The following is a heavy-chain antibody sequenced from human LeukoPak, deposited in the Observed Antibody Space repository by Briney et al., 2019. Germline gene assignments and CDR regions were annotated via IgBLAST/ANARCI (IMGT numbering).Heavy chain of an antibody. Sequence: ASVKVSCKASGYTFTSYGISWVRQAPGQGLEWMGWISAYNGNTNYAQKLQGRVTMTTDTSTSTAYMELRSLGSDDTAVYYCARARITIFGVVDIDYWGQGTLVTVSS. V-gene: IGHV1-18*01. J-gene: IGHJ4*02. D-gene: IGHD3-3*01. CDR3: ARARITIFGVVDIDY. CDR1: GYTFTSYG. CDR2: ISAYNGNT.